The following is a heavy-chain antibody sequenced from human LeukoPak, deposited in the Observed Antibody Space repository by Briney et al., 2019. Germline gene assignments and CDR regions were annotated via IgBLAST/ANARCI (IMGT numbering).Heavy chain of an antibody. J-gene: IGHJ4*02. CDR1: GFTFSSYG. CDR3: AKCAREGYSGYDTFDY. D-gene: IGHD5-12*01. CDR2: ISYDGSNK. Sequence: GGSLRLSCAASGFTFSSYGMHWVRQAPGKGLEGVAVISYDGSNKYYADSVKGRFTISRDNSKNTLYLQMNSLRAEDTAVYYCAKCAREGYSGYDTFDYWGQGTLVTVSS. V-gene: IGHV3-30*18.